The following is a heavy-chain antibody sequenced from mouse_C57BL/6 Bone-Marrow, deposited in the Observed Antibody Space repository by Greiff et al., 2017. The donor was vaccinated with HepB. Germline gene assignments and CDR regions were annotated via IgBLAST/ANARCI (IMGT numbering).Heavy chain of an antibody. CDR1: GFTFSTSG. CDR3: VRERFDYYFDF. J-gene: IGHJ2*01. V-gene: IGHV5-6*01. CDR2: INTGGTYT. Sequence: EVKVVESGGDLVKPGGSLKLSCVASGFTFSTSGMSWVRQTPDKRLEWVATINTGGTYTYYPDSVKGRVTISKDTANDTLFLQMSSLKSEETAIYYCVRERFDYYFDFWGQGTALTVSS.